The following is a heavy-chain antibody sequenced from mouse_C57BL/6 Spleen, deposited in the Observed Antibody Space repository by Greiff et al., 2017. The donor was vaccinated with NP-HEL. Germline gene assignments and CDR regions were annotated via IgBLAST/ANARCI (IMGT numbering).Heavy chain of an antibody. CDR2: IRNKANGYTT. CDR3: ARYDGYSGYFDY. Sequence: DVMLVESGGGLVQPGGSLSLSCAASGFTFTDYYMSWVRQPPGKALEWLGFIRNKANGYTTEYSASVKGRFTISRDNSQSILYLQMNALRAEDSATYYCARYDGYSGYFDYWGQGTTLTVSS. V-gene: IGHV7-3*01. D-gene: IGHD2-3*01. J-gene: IGHJ2*01. CDR1: GFTFTDYY.